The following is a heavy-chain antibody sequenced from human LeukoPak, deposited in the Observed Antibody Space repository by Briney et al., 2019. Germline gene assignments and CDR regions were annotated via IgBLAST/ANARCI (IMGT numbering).Heavy chain of an antibody. CDR1: GFIVNSNY. V-gene: IGHV3-53*01. Sequence: PGGSLGLSCAASGFIVNSNYMSWVRQAPGKGLEWVSVIYSGGTALYADSVKGRFTISRDNTKNTLYLQMNSLRAEDTAVYYCGRGLGRIEYWGQGTLVTVSS. CDR2: IYSGGTA. J-gene: IGHJ4*02. CDR3: GRGLGRIEY. D-gene: IGHD1-1*01.